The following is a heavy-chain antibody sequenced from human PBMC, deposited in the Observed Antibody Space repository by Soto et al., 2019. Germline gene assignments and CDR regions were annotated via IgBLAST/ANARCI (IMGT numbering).Heavy chain of an antibody. Sequence: QVQLKQSGPGLVKPSQTLSVTCAISGDSVSSYTAGWNWIRQSPSRGLEWLGRIYYRSTCSYAYGVSVKSRGIMKADTSKNPFSLHLDSVRPEDTAVYFCAREFGRVAGSTGGWFGPWGKGRLV. CDR1: GDSVSSYTAG. J-gene: IGHJ5*02. D-gene: IGHD1-1*01. V-gene: IGHV6-1*01. CDR3: AREFGRVAGSTGGWFGP. CDR2: IYYRSTCSY.